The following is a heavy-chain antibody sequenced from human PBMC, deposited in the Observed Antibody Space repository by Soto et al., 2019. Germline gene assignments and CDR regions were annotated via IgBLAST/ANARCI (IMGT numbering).Heavy chain of an antibody. Sequence: SETLSLTCTVSGGSIRTTSYYWGWIRQPPGKGLGWIGSIYYSGSSYFNPSLKSRVTISVDTSKNQFSVKLTSVTAADTAVYYCARPYASGWFGRHAFEFWGHGILVTVSS. V-gene: IGHV4-39*01. J-gene: IGHJ4*01. D-gene: IGHD6-19*01. CDR2: IYYSGSS. CDR3: ARPYASGWFGRHAFEF. CDR1: GGSIRTTSYY.